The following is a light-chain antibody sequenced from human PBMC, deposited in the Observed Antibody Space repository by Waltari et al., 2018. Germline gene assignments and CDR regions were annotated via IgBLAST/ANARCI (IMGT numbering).Light chain of an antibody. Sequence: EIVLTQSPATLSLSPGERATLSCRASQSVTSSYVAWYQQKTGQAPRLLIYGASSRATGIPDRFSGSGSGTDFTLTISRLEPEDFAVYYCQQYGSSPWTFGQGTKVEIK. CDR3: QQYGSSPWT. V-gene: IGKV3-20*01. CDR2: GAS. J-gene: IGKJ1*01. CDR1: QSVTSSY.